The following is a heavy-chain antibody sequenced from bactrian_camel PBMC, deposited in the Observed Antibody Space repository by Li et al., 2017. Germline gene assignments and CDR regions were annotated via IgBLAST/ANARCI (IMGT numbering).Heavy chain of an antibody. CDR2: IHSGGDTST. CDR1: GFTFSGYP. J-gene: IGHJ4*01. V-gene: IGHV3S40*01. D-gene: IGHD6*01. Sequence: VQLVESGGGLVQPGGSPRLSCVASGFTFSGYPMKWVRQAPGKGLEWVSTIHSGGDTSTYYADSVKGRFTISKDNAKNTVYLQMNSLKSEDTALYYCVTRSKVSCGISEGCFAYWGQGTQVTVS. CDR3: VTRSKVSCGISEGCFAY.